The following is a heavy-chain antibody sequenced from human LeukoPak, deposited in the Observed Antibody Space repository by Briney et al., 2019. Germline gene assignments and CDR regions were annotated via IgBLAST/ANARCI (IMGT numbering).Heavy chain of an antibody. Sequence: PSETLSLTCSVSGGSISSFYWSWIRQPPGKGLEWIGYIYHSGSTNYNPSLKSRVTISIDTSKNQFSLKLSSVTAADTAVYYCARLEVVAAHWGQGTLVTVSS. CDR3: ARLEVVAAH. J-gene: IGHJ4*02. CDR2: IYHSGST. D-gene: IGHD2-15*01. V-gene: IGHV4-59*08. CDR1: GGSISSFY.